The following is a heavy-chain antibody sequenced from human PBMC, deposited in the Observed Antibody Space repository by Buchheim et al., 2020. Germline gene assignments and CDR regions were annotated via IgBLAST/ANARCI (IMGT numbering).Heavy chain of an antibody. J-gene: IGHJ6*02. CDR3: ARGLHGSGSRYGMDV. D-gene: IGHD3-10*01. V-gene: IGHV4-30-4*07. CDR2: IYYSGST. Sequence: QVQLQESGPGLVKPSQTLSLTCAVSGGSISSGGYSWSWIRQPPGEGLEWIGYIYYSGSTYYNPSLKRRVTISVDTSKNQFSLKLSSVTAADTAVYYCARGLHGSGSRYGMDVWGQGTT. CDR1: GGSISSGGYS.